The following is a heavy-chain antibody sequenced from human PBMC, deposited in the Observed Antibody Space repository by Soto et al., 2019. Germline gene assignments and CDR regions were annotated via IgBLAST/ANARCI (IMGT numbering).Heavy chain of an antibody. J-gene: IGHJ4*02. CDR1: GGSISSGGYS. D-gene: IGHD5-12*01. CDR2: IYHSGST. CDR3: ASLYSGYGFGY. Sequence: QLQLQESGSGLVKPSQTLSLTCAVSGGSISSGGYSWSWIRQPPGKGLEWIGYIYHSGSTYYNPSLKSRVTISGDRSKNQFSLKLSSVTAADTAVYYCASLYSGYGFGYWGQGTLVTVSS. V-gene: IGHV4-30-2*01.